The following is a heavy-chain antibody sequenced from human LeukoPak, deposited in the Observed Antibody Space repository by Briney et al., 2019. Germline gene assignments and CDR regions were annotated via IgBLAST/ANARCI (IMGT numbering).Heavy chain of an antibody. CDR1: GGSISSYY. CDR3: ARENCSGGSCYSDYYYGMDV. D-gene: IGHD2-15*01. Sequence: SETLSLTCTVSGGSISSYYWSWIRQPAGKGREWIGRIYTSGSTNYNPSLKSRVTMSVDTSKNQFSLKLSSVTAADTAVYYCARENCSGGSCYSDYYYGMDVWGQGTTVTVSS. J-gene: IGHJ6*02. CDR2: IYTSGST. V-gene: IGHV4-4*07.